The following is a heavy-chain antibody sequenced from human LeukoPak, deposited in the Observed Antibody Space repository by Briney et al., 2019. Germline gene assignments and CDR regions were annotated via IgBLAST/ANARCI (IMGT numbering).Heavy chain of an antibody. V-gene: IGHV4-59*01. Sequence: SETLSLTCTVPGGSISGYYWTWIRQPPGKGLEWIGQIYYSGKADYNPSLESRITISVDTSKNKISLKLNSVTAADTAIYYCAKFGADYDMYVWGQGITVAVSS. J-gene: IGHJ6*02. CDR1: GGSISGYY. CDR2: IYYSGKA. D-gene: IGHD3-16*01. CDR3: AKFGADYDMYV.